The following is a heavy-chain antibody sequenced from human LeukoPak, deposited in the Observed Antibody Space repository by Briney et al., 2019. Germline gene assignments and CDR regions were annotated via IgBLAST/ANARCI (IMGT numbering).Heavy chain of an antibody. J-gene: IGHJ5*02. CDR2: IIPIFGTA. V-gene: IGHV1-69*13. Sequence: SVKVSCKASGGTFSSYAISWVRQALGQGLEWMGGIIPIFGTANYAQKFQGRVTITADESTSTAYMELSSLRSEDTAVYYCASCSSPHHNWFDPWGQGTLVTVSS. D-gene: IGHD2-2*01. CDR1: GGTFSSYA. CDR3: ASCSSPHHNWFDP.